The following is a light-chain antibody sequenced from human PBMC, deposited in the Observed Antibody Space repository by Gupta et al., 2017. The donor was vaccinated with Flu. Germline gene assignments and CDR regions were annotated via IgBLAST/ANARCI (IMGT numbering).Light chain of an antibody. V-gene: IGKV3-11*01. CDR1: QSVSSF. CDR2: DAS. J-gene: IGKJ4*01. Sequence: GRAALSCRASQSVSSFLAWYQQKPGQAPRLLIYDASNRATDIPARFSGSGSGTDFTLTISSLEPEDFAVYYCQQRSSWRALTFGGGTRMETK. CDR3: QQRSSWRALT.